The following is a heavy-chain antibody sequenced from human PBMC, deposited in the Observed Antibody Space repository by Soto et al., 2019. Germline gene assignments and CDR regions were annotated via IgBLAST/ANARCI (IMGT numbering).Heavy chain of an antibody. V-gene: IGHV4-34*01. J-gene: IGHJ1*01. CDR3: ARGQEGVVATH. CDR1: CGSLSGYY. CDR2: VKDGGHT. D-gene: IGHD5-12*01. Sequence: QVQLQQWGAGLLKPSETLSLNCAVTCGSLSGYYWSWIRQPPGKGLEWIGEVKDGGHTNYRPSLRGRVTISSATSNNQFCLRLNSVTAADTGVYYCARGQEGVVATHWDQGSLVTVSS.